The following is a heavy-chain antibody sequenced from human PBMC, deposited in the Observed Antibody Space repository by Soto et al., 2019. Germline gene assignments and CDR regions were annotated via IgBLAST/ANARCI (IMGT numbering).Heavy chain of an antibody. Sequence: EVQLVESGGGLLKPGESLRLSCAASGFAFNTAWMNWVRQAPGKGLEWVGRIRTKTDGGTTDYAAPVQDRFTISRDDSKNTLYLQMSSLKTEDTAIYYCTKGLTSDDWGQGTLVTVSS. V-gene: IGHV3-15*07. CDR2: IRTKTDGGTT. D-gene: IGHD7-27*01. CDR3: TKGLTSDD. J-gene: IGHJ4*02. CDR1: GFAFNTAW.